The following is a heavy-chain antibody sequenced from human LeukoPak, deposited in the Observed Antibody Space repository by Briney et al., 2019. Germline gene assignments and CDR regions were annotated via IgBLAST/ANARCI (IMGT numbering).Heavy chain of an antibody. Sequence: SVKVSCKASGGTFSSYAISWVRQAPGQGLEWMGRIIPILGIANYAQKFQGRVTITADKSTSTAYMELSSLRSEETAVYYCAREAIRLRLGELSLLVYFVYWGQGTLVTVSS. CDR1: GGTFSSYA. V-gene: IGHV1-69*04. CDR2: IIPILGIA. CDR3: AREAIRLRLGELSLLVYFVY. D-gene: IGHD3-16*02. J-gene: IGHJ4*02.